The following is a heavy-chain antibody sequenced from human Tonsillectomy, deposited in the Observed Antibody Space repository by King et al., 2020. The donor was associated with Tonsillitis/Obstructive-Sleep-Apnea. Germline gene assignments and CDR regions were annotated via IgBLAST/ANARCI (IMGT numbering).Heavy chain of an antibody. V-gene: IGHV4-39*01. CDR3: ARQGCSSTSCYSWFDP. CDR1: GGSISSSSSS. D-gene: IGHD2-2*01. J-gene: IGHJ5*02. Sequence: LPLPALGPGLVPPSATLSLTCPVSGGSISSSSSSWGWIRQPPGKGLEWIGSLYYRGSPSSHPSLKSRVPISVDTSKTQFSLKLSSVTAADTAVYYCARQGCSSTSCYSWFDPWAREPWSPSPQ. CDR2: LYYRGSP.